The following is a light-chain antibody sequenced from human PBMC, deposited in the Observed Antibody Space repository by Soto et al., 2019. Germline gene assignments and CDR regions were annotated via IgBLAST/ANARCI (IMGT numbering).Light chain of an antibody. Sequence: EIVLTQSPGTLSLSPGERATLSCRASQSISGSYLAWYQQKPGQAPRLLIYGASSRATGIPDRFSGSGSGKDFTLTISRLEPEDFAVYYCQQYGSSPLTFGPGTKVDIK. J-gene: IGKJ3*01. CDR3: QQYGSSPLT. CDR1: QSISGSY. CDR2: GAS. V-gene: IGKV3-20*01.